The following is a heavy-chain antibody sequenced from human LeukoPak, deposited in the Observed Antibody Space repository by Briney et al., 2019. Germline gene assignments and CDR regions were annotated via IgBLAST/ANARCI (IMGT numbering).Heavy chain of an antibody. D-gene: IGHD5-24*01. CDR3: ARGEMATIISY. J-gene: IGHJ4*02. CDR1: GGSISSSSYY. CDR2: IYYSGSP. Sequence: KSSETLSLTCTVSGGSISSSSYYWGWIRQPPGKGLEWIGSIYYSGSPYYNPSLKSRVTISVDTSKNQFSLKLSSVTAADTAVYYCARGEMATIISYWGQGTLVTVSS. V-gene: IGHV4-39*01.